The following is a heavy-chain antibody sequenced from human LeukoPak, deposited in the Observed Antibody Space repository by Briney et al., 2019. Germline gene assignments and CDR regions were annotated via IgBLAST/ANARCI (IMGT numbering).Heavy chain of an antibody. Sequence: PSETLSLTCAVYGGSFSGYYWSWIRQPPGKGLEWIGEINHSGSTNYNPSLKSRVTISVDTSKNQMSLNLSSVTAADTATYFCARLRFMEWFDPWGQGTLVTVSS. CDR3: ARLRFMEWFDP. V-gene: IGHV4-34*01. J-gene: IGHJ5*02. CDR2: INHSGST. CDR1: GGSFSGYY. D-gene: IGHD3-3*01.